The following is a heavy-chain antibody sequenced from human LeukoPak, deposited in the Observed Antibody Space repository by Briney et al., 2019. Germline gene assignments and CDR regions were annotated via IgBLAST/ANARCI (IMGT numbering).Heavy chain of an antibody. V-gene: IGHV3-23*01. J-gene: IGHJ5*02. CDR1: GFTFSSYA. Sequence: GGSLRLSCAASGFTFSSYAMSWVRQAPGKRLEWVSIISGSGGSTYYADSVEGRFTISRDDSKNTLYLQMNSLRAEDTAVYYCAKGPTTVITKNWFDPWGQGTLVTVSS. CDR3: AKGPTTVITKNWFDP. D-gene: IGHD4-11*01. CDR2: ISGSGGST.